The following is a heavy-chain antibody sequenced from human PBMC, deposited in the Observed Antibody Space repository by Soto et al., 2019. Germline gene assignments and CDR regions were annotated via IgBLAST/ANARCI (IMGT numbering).Heavy chain of an antibody. V-gene: IGHV4-34*01. CDR2: INHSGST. CDR1: GGSFSGLY. CDR3: AVGHDYGDYFDY. J-gene: IGHJ4*02. D-gene: IGHD4-17*01. Sequence: SETLSLTCTVYGGSFSGLYWSWIRQPPGKGLEWIGEINHSGSTNYNPSLKSRVTISVDTSKNQFSLKLSSVSAADTAVYYCAVGHDYGDYFDYWGQGTLVTVSS.